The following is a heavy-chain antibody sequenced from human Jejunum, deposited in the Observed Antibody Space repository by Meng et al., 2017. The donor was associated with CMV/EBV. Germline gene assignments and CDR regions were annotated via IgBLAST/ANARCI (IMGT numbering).Heavy chain of an antibody. CDR3: ARDGREGYNYPYYFDY. V-gene: IGHV1-69*05. D-gene: IGHD5-24*01. Sequence: GRPFSSYTINWVRQAPEQGHGWMGGVIANYRSATYPQKFQGRVTITTDESTSTAYMEMSSLTSEATAVYYCARDGREGYNYPYYFDYWGQGTLVTVSS. CDR1: GRPFSSYT. J-gene: IGHJ4*02. CDR2: VIANYRSA.